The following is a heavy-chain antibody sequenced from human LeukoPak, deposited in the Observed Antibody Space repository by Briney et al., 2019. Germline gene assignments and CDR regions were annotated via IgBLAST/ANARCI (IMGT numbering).Heavy chain of an antibody. V-gene: IGHV1-2*06. Sequence: GASVKVSCKASGYTFTGYYMHWVRQAPGQGLEWMGRINPNSGGTNYAQKFQGRVTMTRDTSISTAYMELSRLRSDDTAVYYCARVQTAMVPYYFDYWSQGTLVTVSS. J-gene: IGHJ4*02. CDR2: INPNSGGT. CDR3: ARVQTAMVPYYFDY. CDR1: GYTFTGYY. D-gene: IGHD3-10*01.